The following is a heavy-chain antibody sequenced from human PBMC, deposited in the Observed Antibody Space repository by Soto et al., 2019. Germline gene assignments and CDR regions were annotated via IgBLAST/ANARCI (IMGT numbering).Heavy chain of an antibody. D-gene: IGHD6-6*01. CDR2: IIPIFGTA. J-gene: IGHJ6*02. Sequence: SVKVSCNASGGTFSSYALSWVRQAPGQVLEWMGGIIPIFGTANYAQKFQGRVTITADKSTSTAYMELSSLRSEDTAMYYCARDPRVGIAGRLNYYYYGMDVWGQGTTVTVSS. CDR3: ARDPRVGIAGRLNYYYYGMDV. V-gene: IGHV1-69*06. CDR1: GGTFSSYA.